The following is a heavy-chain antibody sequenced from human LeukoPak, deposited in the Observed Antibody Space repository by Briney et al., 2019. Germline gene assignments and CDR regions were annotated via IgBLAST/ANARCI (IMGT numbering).Heavy chain of an antibody. CDR1: LDSTTSNF. Sequence: SETLSLTCTVSLDSTTSNFWSWVRQPPGKGLEWIGEIHRSGSTNYNPSLQSRVTISIDRSKNQIALELSSVTAADTAVYYCAREIVGGFNPGAYWGQGIPVSVSS. D-gene: IGHD1-14*01. V-gene: IGHV4-4*02. CDR3: AREIVGGFNPGAY. J-gene: IGHJ4*02. CDR2: IHRSGST.